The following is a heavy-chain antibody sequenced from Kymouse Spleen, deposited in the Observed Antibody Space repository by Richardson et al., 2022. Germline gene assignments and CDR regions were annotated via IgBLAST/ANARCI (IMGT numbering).Heavy chain of an antibody. CDR2: IWYDGSNK. CDR3: ARRGYDILTGYYNPGWFDP. Sequence: QVQLVESGGGVVQPGRSLRLSCAASGFTFSSYGMHWVRQAPGKGLEWVAVIWYDGSNKYYADSVKGRFTISRDNSKNTLYLQMNSLRAEDTAVYYCARRGYDILTGYYNPGWFDPWGQGTLVTVSS. D-gene: IGHD3-9*01. J-gene: IGHJ5*02. V-gene: IGHV3-33*01. CDR1: GFTFSSYG.